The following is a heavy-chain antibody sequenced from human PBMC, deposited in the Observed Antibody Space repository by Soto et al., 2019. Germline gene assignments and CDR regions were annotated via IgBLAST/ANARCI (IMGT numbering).Heavy chain of an antibody. CDR2: IFDSGST. D-gene: IGHD2-8*01. CDR3: AREIMPLTNDWYFDL. CDR1: GGSISGGVHS. J-gene: IGHJ2*01. Sequence: PSETLSPTCTVSGGSISGGVHSWSWIRQPPGKGLEWIGHIFDSGSTYYNPSLKSRLTISVDTSKNQFSLRLSSVTAADTAVYYCAREIMPLTNDWYFDLWGRGTLVTV. V-gene: IGHV4-30-4*01.